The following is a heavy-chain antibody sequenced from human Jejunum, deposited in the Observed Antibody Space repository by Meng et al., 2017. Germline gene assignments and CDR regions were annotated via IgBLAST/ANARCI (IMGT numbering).Heavy chain of an antibody. V-gene: IGHV1-18*01. D-gene: IGHD3-10*01. CDR2: ISTYNGNT. Sequence: QQLKLGDVVKKLGALLRASYKPSGSSFPCFGIGWVRQDPGQGLEWMRWISTYNGNTNYAQNLQGRVTLTTDTSTSSAYMELRSLRSDDTAVYYCARDGVSFTMIRGGRYWGQGTLVTVSS. J-gene: IGHJ4*02. CDR3: ARDGVSFTMIRGGRY. CDR1: GSSFPCFG.